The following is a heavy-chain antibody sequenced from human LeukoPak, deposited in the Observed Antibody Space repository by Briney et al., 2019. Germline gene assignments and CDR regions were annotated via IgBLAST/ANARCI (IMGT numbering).Heavy chain of an antibody. CDR1: EFTFSNYA. D-gene: IGHD6-13*01. CDR3: VKAHSSSSYLYWYFDL. CDR2: ISGSGTST. J-gene: IGHJ2*01. V-gene: IGHV3-23*01. Sequence: GGSLRLSCAASEFTFSNYAMTWVRQAPGKGLEWVSVISGSGTSTYYADSVKGRFTVSRGNSRNTLYLQMNSLRAEDSAVYYCVKAHSSSSYLYWYFDLWGRGTLVAVSS.